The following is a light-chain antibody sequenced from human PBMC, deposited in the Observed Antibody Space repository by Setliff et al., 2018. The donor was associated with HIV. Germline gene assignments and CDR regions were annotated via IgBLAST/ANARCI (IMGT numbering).Light chain of an antibody. J-gene: IGLJ1*01. CDR1: TGAVTSGYY. CDR3: LLYYGGAYV. Sequence: QSVVTQEPSMTVSPGGTVTLTCASSTGAVTSGYYPYWFQQKPGQAPRALIYSTSNTHSWTPARFSGSLLGGQAALTLSGVQPEDAAEYYCLLYYGGAYVFGTGTKVTVL. CDR2: STS. V-gene: IGLV7-43*01.